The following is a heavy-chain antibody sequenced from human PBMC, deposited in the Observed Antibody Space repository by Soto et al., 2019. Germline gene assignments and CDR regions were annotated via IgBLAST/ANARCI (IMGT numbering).Heavy chain of an antibody. D-gene: IGHD3-9*01. CDR3: AKNXTVXIGYFDWRTRDYYYRMVV. J-gene: IGHJ6*02. CDR1: RGSVSSGSFD. Sequence: SETLSLTCTVSRGSVSSGSFDWAWIRQPPGKGLEWIGSISHGGSTDYNPSLKSRVTISVDTSKNQFSLKLTSVTAADTAVYYCAKNXTVXIGYFDWRTRDYYYRMVVWGQGTTVTVSS. CDR2: ISHGGST. V-gene: IGHV4-39*01.